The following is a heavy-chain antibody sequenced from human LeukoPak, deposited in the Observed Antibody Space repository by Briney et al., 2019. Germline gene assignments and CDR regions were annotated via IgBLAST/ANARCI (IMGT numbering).Heavy chain of an antibody. Sequence: TTSGTLSLTCSVSGASINSGAFFWGWIRQSPGMGLQWIASIYHNGSTYYTPSLKSRLTMSLDMSKNHFTLSLKSVTAADTAVYYCAREQFGTALFDLWGQGTLVTVSS. V-gene: IGHV4-39*06. D-gene: IGHD1-7*01. CDR3: AREQFGTALFDL. CDR2: IYHNGST. J-gene: IGHJ5*02. CDR1: GASINSGAFF.